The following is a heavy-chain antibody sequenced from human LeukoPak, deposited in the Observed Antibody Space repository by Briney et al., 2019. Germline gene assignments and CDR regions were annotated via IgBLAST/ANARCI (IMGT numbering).Heavy chain of an antibody. CDR3: ANWIQTHFDF. CDR1: GFTFTNYA. Sequence: GGSLRLSCAASGFTFTNYAMSWVRQAPGKGLEWVATISGSGSGIHYADSVKGRFTISRDNSKNTIYLQMNSLRAEDTAVYYCANWIQTHFDFWGQGTLVAVSS. CDR2: ISGSGSGI. V-gene: IGHV3-23*01. J-gene: IGHJ4*02. D-gene: IGHD5-18*01.